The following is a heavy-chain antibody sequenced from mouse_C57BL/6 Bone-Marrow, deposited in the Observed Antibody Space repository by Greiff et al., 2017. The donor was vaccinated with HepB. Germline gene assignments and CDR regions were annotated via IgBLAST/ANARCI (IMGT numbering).Heavy chain of an antibody. V-gene: IGHV1-82*01. D-gene: IGHD1-1*01. CDR3: ARKDLYYYGSSLYAMDY. CDR2: IYPGDGDT. CDR1: GYAFSSSW. Sequence: QVQLQQSGPELVKPGASVKISCKASGYAFSSSWMNWVKQRPGKGLEWIGRIYPGDGDTNYNGKFKGKATLTADKSSSTAYMQLSSLTSEDSAVYFCARKDLYYYGSSLYAMDYWGQGTSVTVSS. J-gene: IGHJ4*01.